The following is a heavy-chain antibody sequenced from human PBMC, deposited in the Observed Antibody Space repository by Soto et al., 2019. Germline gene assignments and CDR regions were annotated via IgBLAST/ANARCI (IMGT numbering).Heavy chain of an antibody. CDR1: GYTFSSYG. CDR3: ARVRDYHDFWSGYYKAWFDH. Sequence: QGQLVQSGAEVKTPGASVKVSCKASGYTFSSYGITWVRQAPGQGLEWMGWTSGYNGNTNYAQKLQGRVTMTTDTSTSTAYMELRSLRSDDTAVYYCARVRDYHDFWSGYYKAWFDHWGQGTLVTVSS. CDR2: TSGYNGNT. D-gene: IGHD3-3*01. V-gene: IGHV1-18*01. J-gene: IGHJ5*02.